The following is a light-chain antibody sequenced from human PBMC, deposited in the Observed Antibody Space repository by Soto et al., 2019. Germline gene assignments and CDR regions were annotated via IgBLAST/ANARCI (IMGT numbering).Light chain of an antibody. CDR2: DAS. V-gene: IGKV3-20*01. Sequence: EIALTQSPGTLSLSPGERATLSCRASQSLSSSQLAWYQQKLGQAPRLLIYDASRRATGIPDRFSGSGSGTDFTLTISRLEPEDFVVYYCQQYGRSPTFGQGTKVDIK. J-gene: IGKJ1*01. CDR3: QQYGRSPT. CDR1: QSLSSSQ.